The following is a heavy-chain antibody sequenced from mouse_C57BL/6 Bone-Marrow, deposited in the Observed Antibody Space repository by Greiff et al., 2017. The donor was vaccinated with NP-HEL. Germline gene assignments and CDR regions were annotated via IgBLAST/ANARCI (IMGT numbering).Heavy chain of an antibody. Sequence: EVKLVESGPGLVKPSQSLSLTCSVTGYSITSGYYWNWIRQFPGNKLEWMGYISYDGSNNYNPSLKNRISITRDTSKNQFFLKLNAVTTEDTATYYCARGIIYYYGSSCHGDVWGTGTTVTVSS. CDR1: GYSITSGYY. V-gene: IGHV3-6*01. CDR3: ARGIIYYYGSSCHGDV. D-gene: IGHD1-1*01. J-gene: IGHJ1*03. CDR2: ISYDGSN.